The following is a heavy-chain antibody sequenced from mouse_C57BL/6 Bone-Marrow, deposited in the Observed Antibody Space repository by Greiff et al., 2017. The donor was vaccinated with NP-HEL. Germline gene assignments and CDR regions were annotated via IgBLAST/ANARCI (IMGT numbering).Heavy chain of an antibody. V-gene: IGHV1-39*01. CDR3: ARHYYGSSCAMDY. J-gene: IGHJ4*01. CDR2: INPNYGTT. CDR1: GYSFTDYN. Sequence: VHVKQSGPELVKPGASVKISCKASGYSFTDYNMNWVKQSNGKSLEWIGVINPNYGTTSYNQKFKGKATLTVDQSSSTAYMQLNSLTSEDSAVYYCARHYYGSSCAMDYWGQGTSVTVSS. D-gene: IGHD1-1*01.